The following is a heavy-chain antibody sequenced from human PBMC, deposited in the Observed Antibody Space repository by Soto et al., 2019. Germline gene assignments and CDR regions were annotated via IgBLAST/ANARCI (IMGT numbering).Heavy chain of an antibody. CDR2: ISSSSSTI. D-gene: IGHD3-9*01. Sequence: GGSLRLSCAASGFTFSSYSSNWVRQAPGKGLEWVSYISSSSSTIYYADSVKGRFTISRDNAKNSLYLQMNSLRDEDTAVYYCAREYYDILTGLNWFDPWGQGTLVTVSS. CDR1: GFTFSSYS. V-gene: IGHV3-48*02. J-gene: IGHJ5*02. CDR3: AREYYDILTGLNWFDP.